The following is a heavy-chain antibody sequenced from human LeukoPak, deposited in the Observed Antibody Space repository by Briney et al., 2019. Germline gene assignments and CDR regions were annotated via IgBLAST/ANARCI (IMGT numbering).Heavy chain of an antibody. Sequence: SETLSLTCTVSGYSISSGYYWGWIRQPPGKGLEWIGSIYHSGSTYYNPSLKSRVTISVDTSKNQFSLKLSSVTAADTAVYYCARGAEGYCSSTSCPFDIWGQGTMVTVSS. CDR2: IYHSGST. J-gene: IGHJ3*02. CDR1: GYSISSGYY. D-gene: IGHD2-2*01. CDR3: ARGAEGYCSSTSCPFDI. V-gene: IGHV4-38-2*02.